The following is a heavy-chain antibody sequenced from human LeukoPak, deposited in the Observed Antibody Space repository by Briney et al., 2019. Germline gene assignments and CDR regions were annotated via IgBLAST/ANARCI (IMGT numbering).Heavy chain of an antibody. CDR2: ISSSSSYI. CDR3: ANPAAYYDSSDYAFDI. Sequence: KPGGSLRLSCAASGFTFSSYSMNWVRQAPGKGLEWVSSISSSSSYIYYADSVKGRFTISRDNSKNTLYLQMNSLRAEDTAVYYCANPAAYYDSSDYAFDIWGQGTMVTVSS. J-gene: IGHJ3*02. D-gene: IGHD3-22*01. V-gene: IGHV3-21*04. CDR1: GFTFSSYS.